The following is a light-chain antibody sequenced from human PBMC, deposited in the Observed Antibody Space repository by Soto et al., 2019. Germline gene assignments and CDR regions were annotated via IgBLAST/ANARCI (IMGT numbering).Light chain of an antibody. V-gene: IGKV2-28*01. Sequence: EIVMTQSPLSLPVTPGEPASISCRSSQSLLHSNGYNYLDWYLQKPGQSPQLLIYLGSNRSSGVPDRFSGSGSGTDFTLKISRVEAEDVGVYYCMQSRQALSFGGGTKV. CDR3: MQSRQALS. CDR2: LGS. J-gene: IGKJ4*01. CDR1: QSLLHSNGYNY.